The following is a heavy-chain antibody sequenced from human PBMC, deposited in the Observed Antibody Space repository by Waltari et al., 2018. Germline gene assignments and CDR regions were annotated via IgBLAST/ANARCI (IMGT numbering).Heavy chain of an antibody. CDR1: GGSIRSYY. V-gene: IGHV4-4*07. CDR3: ARGESSDYYWDYFDY. Sequence: QVQLQESGPGLVKPSETLSLTCSVSGGSIRSYYWSWIRQPAGKGLEWIGRSYSSGSTNHHPSLKSRLNKAVDTAKNQFSLKLTSVAAADTAVYYWARGESSDYYWDYFDYWGQGTLVTVSS. CDR2: SYSSGST. J-gene: IGHJ4*02. D-gene: IGHD3-22*01.